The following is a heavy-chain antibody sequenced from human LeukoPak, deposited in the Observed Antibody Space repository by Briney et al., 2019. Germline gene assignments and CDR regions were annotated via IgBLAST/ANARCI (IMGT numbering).Heavy chain of an antibody. V-gene: IGHV3-48*03. J-gene: IGHJ4*02. CDR2: ISSSGTTI. CDR3: ARGYGSGSSHIDY. Sequence: GGSLRLSCAASGFTFSSYEMNWVRQAPGKGLEWVSYISSSGTTIYYAASVKGRLTISRDNAKNSLYLQMNSLRAEDTAVYYCARGYGSGSSHIDYWGQGTLVTVSS. CDR1: GFTFSSYE. D-gene: IGHD3-10*01.